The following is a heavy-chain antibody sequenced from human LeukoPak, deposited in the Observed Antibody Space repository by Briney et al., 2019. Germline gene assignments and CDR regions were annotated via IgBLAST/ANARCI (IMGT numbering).Heavy chain of an antibody. V-gene: IGHV4-39*07. J-gene: IGHJ4*02. CDR2: IYYSGST. Sequence: SETLSLTCTVSGGSISSSSYYWGWIRQPPGKGLEWIGSIYYSGSTYYNPSLKSRVTISVDTSKNQFSRKLSSVTAADTAVYYCARVPTVTFFDYWGQGTLVTVSS. CDR3: ARVPTVTFFDY. D-gene: IGHD4-17*01. CDR1: GGSISSSSYY.